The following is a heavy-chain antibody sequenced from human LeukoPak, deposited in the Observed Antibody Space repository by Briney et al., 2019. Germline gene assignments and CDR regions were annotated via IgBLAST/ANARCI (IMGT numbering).Heavy chain of an antibody. V-gene: IGHV3-30*09. Sequence: GRSLRLSCAASGFTFRNYAMYWVRQAPGRGLEWAAVVSFGGNTTFYSDSVKGRFAISRDNSKNTLYLEMNSLRPEDTAVYYCARFRAATTRFDYWGQGTLVTVSS. J-gene: IGHJ4*02. CDR3: ARFRAATTRFDY. CDR2: VSFGGNTT. CDR1: GFTFRNYA. D-gene: IGHD1/OR15-1a*01.